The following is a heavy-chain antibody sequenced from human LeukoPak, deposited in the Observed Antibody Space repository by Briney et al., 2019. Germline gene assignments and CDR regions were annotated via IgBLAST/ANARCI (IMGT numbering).Heavy chain of an antibody. CDR3: ARGGRTSTDY. D-gene: IGHD2-15*01. Sequence: GGSLRLSCATSGFTFRTYWMSWVRQAPGEGLEWVANIKQDGSERFYVDSVKGRFTISRDNAKNSLFLQMNSLRAEDTAVYYCARGGRTSTDYWGQGTLVTVSS. J-gene: IGHJ4*02. V-gene: IGHV3-7*01. CDR1: GFTFRTYW. CDR2: IKQDGSER.